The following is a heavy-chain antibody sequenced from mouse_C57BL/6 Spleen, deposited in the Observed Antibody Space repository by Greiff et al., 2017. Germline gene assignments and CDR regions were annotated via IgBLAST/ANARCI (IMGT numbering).Heavy chain of an antibody. CDR1: GYTFTSYW. Sequence: VKLQQPGAELVRPGTSVKLSCKASGYTFTSYWMHWVKQRPGQGLEWIGVIDPSDSYTNYNQKFKGKATLTVDTSSSTAYMQLSSLTSEDSAVYYCARDGITTVGYYFDYWGQGTTLTVSS. V-gene: IGHV1-59*01. CDR3: ARDGITTVGYYFDY. D-gene: IGHD1-1*01. J-gene: IGHJ2*01. CDR2: IDPSDSYT.